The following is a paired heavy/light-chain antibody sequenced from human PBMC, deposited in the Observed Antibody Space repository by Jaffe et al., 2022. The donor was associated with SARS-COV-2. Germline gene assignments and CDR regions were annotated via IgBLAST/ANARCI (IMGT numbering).Heavy chain of an antibody. D-gene: IGHD1-20*01. V-gene: IGHV3-30*18. CDR3: AKGPLTASLVAPYGMDV. CDR1: EFIFSSYG. J-gene: IGHJ6*02. Sequence: QVQLVESGGGVVQPGRSLRLSCAASEFIFSSYGMHWVRQAPGKGLEWVALISYDGSDKYYVDSVKGRFIISRDNSKSTLYLQMNSLRAEDTAVYYCAKGPLTASLVAPYGMDVWGQGTTVTVSS. CDR2: ISYDGSDK.
Light chain of an antibody. CDR3: QQTYSTPYT. V-gene: IGKV1-39*01. J-gene: IGKJ2*01. CDR2: GTS. Sequence: DIQMTQSPSSLSASVGDRVTITCRASQSISSYLNWYQQKPGKAPKLLIYGTSTLQSGVPSRFGGSGSGTDFTLTISSLQPEDFATYYCQQTYSTPYTFGQGTKLEIQ. CDR1: QSISSY.